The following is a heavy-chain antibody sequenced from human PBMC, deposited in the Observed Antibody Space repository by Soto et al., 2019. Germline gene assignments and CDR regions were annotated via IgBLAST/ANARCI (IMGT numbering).Heavy chain of an antibody. CDR3: AREYPVHSAYFDY. V-gene: IGHV4-59*01. J-gene: IGHJ4*02. Sequence: SETLSLTCTVSGASISRYYWSWIRQSPGKGLEWIGYMYYSGNANYNPSLRSRITISVDTSKNQFSLNLNSVTAADTALYYCAREYPVHSAYFDYWGQGILVTVS. CDR1: GASISRYY. D-gene: IGHD1-26*01. CDR2: MYYSGNA.